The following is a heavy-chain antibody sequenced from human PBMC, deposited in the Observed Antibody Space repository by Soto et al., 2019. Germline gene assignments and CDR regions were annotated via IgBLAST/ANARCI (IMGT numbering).Heavy chain of an antibody. Sequence: QVQLVQSGAEVKKPGASVKVSCKASGYTFTSYDINWVRQATGQGLEWMGWMNPNSGNTGYAQNFQGRVTMTRNTSISTAYMELSSLRSEDTAVYYCARGGVFFFAAPTNPFDYWGQGTLVTVSS. CDR1: GYTFTSYD. D-gene: IGHD3-10*01. CDR2: MNPNSGNT. J-gene: IGHJ4*02. CDR3: ARGGVFFFAAPTNPFDY. V-gene: IGHV1-8*01.